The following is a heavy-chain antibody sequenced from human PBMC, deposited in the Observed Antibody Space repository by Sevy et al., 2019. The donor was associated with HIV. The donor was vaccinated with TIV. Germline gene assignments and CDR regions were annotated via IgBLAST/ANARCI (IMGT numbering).Heavy chain of an antibody. J-gene: IGHJ3*02. CDR3: ASGGGKQWLAQTLNAFDI. D-gene: IGHD6-19*01. CDR2: ISSSSSTI. CDR1: GFTFSSYS. Sequence: GGSLRLSCAASGFTFSSYSMNWVRQAPGKGLEWVSYISSSSSTIYYADSVKGRFTISRDNAKNSLYLQMNSLRDEDTAVYYCASGGGKQWLAQTLNAFDIWGQGTMVTVSS. V-gene: IGHV3-48*02.